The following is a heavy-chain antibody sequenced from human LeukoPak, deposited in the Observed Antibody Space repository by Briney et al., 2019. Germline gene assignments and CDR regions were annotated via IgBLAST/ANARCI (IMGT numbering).Heavy chain of an antibody. D-gene: IGHD4-17*01. Sequence: GGSLRLSCAASRFTFSSCSMTWVRQAPGKGLEWVSAISSDSSYIYYADSVRGRFTISRDNAKNSLYLQMSSLRAEDTAVYYCARIRDFGASYHYFYMDVWGKGTTVTVSS. CDR3: ARIRDFGASYHYFYMDV. CDR1: RFTFSSCS. J-gene: IGHJ6*03. CDR2: ISSDSSYI. V-gene: IGHV3-21*01.